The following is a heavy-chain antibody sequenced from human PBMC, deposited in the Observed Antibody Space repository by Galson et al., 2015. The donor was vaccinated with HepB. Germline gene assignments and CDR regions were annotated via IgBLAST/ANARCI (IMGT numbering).Heavy chain of an antibody. CDR2: TYYRSKWYN. CDR3: ARERGSAWYPRYYFDY. Sequence: CAISGDSVSSNSVAWNWIRQSPSRGLEWLGRTYYRSKWYNDYAVSLKSRITINPDTSKNQFSLQLNSVTPEDTAVYYCARERGSAWYPRYYFDYWGQGTLVTVSS. CDR1: GDSVSSNSVA. J-gene: IGHJ4*02. D-gene: IGHD6-19*01. V-gene: IGHV6-1*01.